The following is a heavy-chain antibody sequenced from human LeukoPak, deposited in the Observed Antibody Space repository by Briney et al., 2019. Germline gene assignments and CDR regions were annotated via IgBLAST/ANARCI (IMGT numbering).Heavy chain of an antibody. V-gene: IGHV3-7*01. CDR2: IKQDGSEK. Sequence: GVSLRLSCAASGFTFSSYWMSWVRQAPGKGLEWVANIKQDGSEKYYVDYVKGRFTISRDNAKKSLYLKMNSLRAEDTAVYYCARVQYCSGGSCYSDHAVDYWGQGILVTVSS. CDR1: GFTFSSYW. CDR3: ARVQYCSGGSCYSDHAVDY. D-gene: IGHD2-15*01. J-gene: IGHJ4*02.